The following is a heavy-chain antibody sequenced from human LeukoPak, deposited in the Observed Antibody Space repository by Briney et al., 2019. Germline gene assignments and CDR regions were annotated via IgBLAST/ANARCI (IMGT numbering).Heavy chain of an antibody. J-gene: IGHJ4*02. CDR1: GYTLTELS. V-gene: IGHV1-24*01. CDR3: ATYYYDSSGYRN. D-gene: IGHD3-22*01. Sequence: ASVKVSCKVSGYTLTELSMHWVRQAPGKGPEWMGGFDPEDGETIYAQKFQGRVTMTEDTSTDTAYMELSSLRSEDTAVYYCATYYYDSSGYRNWGQGTLVTVSS. CDR2: FDPEDGET.